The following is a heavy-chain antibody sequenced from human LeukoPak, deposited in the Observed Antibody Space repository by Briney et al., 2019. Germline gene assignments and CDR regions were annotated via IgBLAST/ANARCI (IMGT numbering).Heavy chain of an antibody. J-gene: IGHJ3*02. Sequence: ASVKASCKASGSTLTRYYMHWVRQAPGHGLEWRGISNPSGGSTSYAQRFQGRVTMTRDTSTSTVYMELGSLRSEGTAVYYCARPNWGLGGGAFDIWGQGTMVTVSS. D-gene: IGHD7-27*01. V-gene: IGHV1-46*01. CDR1: GSTLTRYY. CDR3: ARPNWGLGGGAFDI. CDR2: SNPSGGST.